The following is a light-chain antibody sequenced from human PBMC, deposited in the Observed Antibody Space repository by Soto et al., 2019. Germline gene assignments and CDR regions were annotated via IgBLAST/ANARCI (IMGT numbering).Light chain of an antibody. CDR2: GAS. CDR3: QQYNNWPYT. J-gene: IGKJ2*01. CDR1: QSVSSN. V-gene: IGKV3-15*01. Sequence: EIVMTQSPATLSVSPGERATLSCRASQSVSSNLAWYQQKPGQAPRLLIYGASTRATGIPARFSGSGYGTEFPLPLSSLQSEDFAVYYCQQYNNWPYTFGQGTQLEIK.